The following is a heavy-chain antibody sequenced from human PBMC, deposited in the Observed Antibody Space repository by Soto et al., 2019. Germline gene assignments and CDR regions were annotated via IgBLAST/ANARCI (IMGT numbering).Heavy chain of an antibody. D-gene: IGHD2-15*01. CDR2: ISVDNGNT. CDR1: GYAFTSYG. CDR3: ARDWRSGANCYLVFDY. J-gene: IGHJ4*02. Sequence: QVQLVQSGGEVKKPGASVRVSCKASGYAFTSYGIRFLRQAPGQALEWMGWISVDNGNTNYAQKFQGRVNMTTAASTNPIHVELLSLTSDDTAVYYCARDWRSGANCYLVFDYWGQGTLVSVSS. V-gene: IGHV1-18*04.